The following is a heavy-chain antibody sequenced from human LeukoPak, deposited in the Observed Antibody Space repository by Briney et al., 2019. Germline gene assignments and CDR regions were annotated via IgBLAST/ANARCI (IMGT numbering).Heavy chain of an antibody. CDR2: IKSKTDGGTT. J-gene: IGHJ4*02. CDR3: STTYYYDSSEGY. D-gene: IGHD3-22*01. Sequence: PGGSLRLSCAASGFAFSNAWMNWVRQAPGKGLEWVGRIKSKTDGGTTDYAAPVKGRFTISRDDSKNTLYLQMNSLKTEDTAVYYCSTTYYYDSSEGYWGQGTLVTVSS. V-gene: IGHV3-15*07. CDR1: GFAFSNAW.